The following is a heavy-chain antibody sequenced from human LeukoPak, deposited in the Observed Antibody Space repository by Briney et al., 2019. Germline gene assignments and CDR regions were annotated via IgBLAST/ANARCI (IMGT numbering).Heavy chain of an antibody. CDR2: INWNGGST. CDR1: GFTFDDYG. Sequence: GGSRRLSCAASGFTFDDYGMSWVRQAPGKGLEWVSGINWNGGSTGYADSVKGRFTISRDNAKNSLYLQMNSLRAEDTALYYCARVDYYDSSGYYRYYFDYWGQGTLVTVSS. J-gene: IGHJ4*02. CDR3: ARVDYYDSSGYYRYYFDY. V-gene: IGHV3-20*04. D-gene: IGHD3-22*01.